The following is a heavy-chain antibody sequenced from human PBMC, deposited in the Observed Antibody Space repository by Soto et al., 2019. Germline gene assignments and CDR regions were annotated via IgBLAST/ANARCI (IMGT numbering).Heavy chain of an antibody. CDR1: GGSVYSNGHY. CDR2: IDNNGVT. CDR3: GKILVGATGHTDADS. Sequence: LSLTCIVSGGSVYSNGHYWGWIRQPPGKGLEWIGSIDNNGVTNYNSSLKSRVTISRDTSKNQFSLRLTSVTAADTAVCYCGKILVGATGHTDADSWGPGTLVTVSS. J-gene: IGHJ4*02. V-gene: IGHV4-39*01. D-gene: IGHD2-15*01.